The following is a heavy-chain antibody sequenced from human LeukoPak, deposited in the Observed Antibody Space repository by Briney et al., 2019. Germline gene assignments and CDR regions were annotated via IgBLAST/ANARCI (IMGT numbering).Heavy chain of an antibody. V-gene: IGHV3-21*06. CDR2: ISSSSSYI. CDR1: GFTFSSYS. J-gene: IGHJ3*02. CDR3: ARVETVTTVKDAFDI. D-gene: IGHD4-17*01. Sequence: GGSLRLSCAASGFTFSSYSMNWVRQAPGKGLEWVSSISSSSSYIYYADSVKGRFTISRDNAKNSVYLQMDSLRAEDTAVYYCARVETVTTVKDAFDIWGQGTMVTVSS.